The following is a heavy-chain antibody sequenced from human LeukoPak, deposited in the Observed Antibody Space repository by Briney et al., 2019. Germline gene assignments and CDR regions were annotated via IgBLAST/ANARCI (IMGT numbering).Heavy chain of an antibody. J-gene: IGHJ4*02. CDR1: GFTFSSYE. Sequence: GGSLRPSCAASGFTFSSYEMNWVRQAPGKGLEWVSVIYSGGSTYYADSVKGRFTISRDNAKNSLYLQMNSLRAEDTAVYYCARGGSGNWNAPFDYWGQGTLVTVSS. V-gene: IGHV3-66*01. CDR3: ARGGSGNWNAPFDY. CDR2: IYSGGST. D-gene: IGHD1-1*01.